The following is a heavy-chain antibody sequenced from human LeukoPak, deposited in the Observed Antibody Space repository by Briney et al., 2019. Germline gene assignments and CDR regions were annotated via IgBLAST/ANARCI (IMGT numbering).Heavy chain of an antibody. Sequence: ASVKVSCKASGYTFTSYGISWVRQAPGQGLEWMGWISAYNGNTNYAQKLQGRVTMTTDTSTSTAYMELRSLRSDDTAVYYCARDYSGYDQNWFDPWGQGTLVTVSS. D-gene: IGHD5-12*01. CDR3: ARDYSGYDQNWFDP. J-gene: IGHJ5*02. CDR2: ISAYNGNT. CDR1: GYTFTSYG. V-gene: IGHV1-18*01.